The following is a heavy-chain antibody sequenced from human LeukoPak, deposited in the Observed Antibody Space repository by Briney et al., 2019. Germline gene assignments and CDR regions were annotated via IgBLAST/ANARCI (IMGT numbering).Heavy chain of an antibody. V-gene: IGHV3-53*01. CDR2: IYSGGST. Sequence: PGGSLRLSCAASGYTVSSNYMSWVRQAPGKGLEWVSVIYSGGSTYYADSVKGRFTISRDNSKNTLYLQMNSLRAEDTAVYYCAAGRGIAARPPEYFQHWGQGTLVTVSS. D-gene: IGHD6-6*01. CDR1: GYTVSSNY. CDR3: AAGRGIAARPPEYFQH. J-gene: IGHJ1*01.